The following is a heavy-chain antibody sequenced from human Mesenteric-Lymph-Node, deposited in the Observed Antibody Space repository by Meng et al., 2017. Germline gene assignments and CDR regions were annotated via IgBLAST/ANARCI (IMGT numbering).Heavy chain of an antibody. V-gene: IGHV4-39*01. Sequence: LRDPGPGRVSPSEACSLPFTISGGAISSNTWAWIGQPPGKGLEWIGDTGTSYSNPSLKNRVTISVDTSNQFSLKLSSVTAADTAVYYCARRLHYYGLLGPWGQGTLVTVSS. CDR1: GGAISSNT. CDR2: TGTS. D-gene: IGHD3-10*01. CDR3: ARRLHYYGLLGP. J-gene: IGHJ5*02.